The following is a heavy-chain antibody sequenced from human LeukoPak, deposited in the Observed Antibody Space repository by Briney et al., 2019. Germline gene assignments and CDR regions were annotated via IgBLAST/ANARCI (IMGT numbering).Heavy chain of an antibody. V-gene: IGHV3-30*04. D-gene: IGHD4-17*01. Sequence: PGGSLRLSCAASGFNFRDSAMHWVRQPPGKGLGGVAVTSYDGTNKYYADSVKGRFTISRDNSKNTLYLQMNSLRLEDTGVYYCAADYGDYVSPSDWGQGTLVTVSS. J-gene: IGHJ4*02. CDR1: GFNFRDSA. CDR3: AADYGDYVSPSD. CDR2: TSYDGTNK.